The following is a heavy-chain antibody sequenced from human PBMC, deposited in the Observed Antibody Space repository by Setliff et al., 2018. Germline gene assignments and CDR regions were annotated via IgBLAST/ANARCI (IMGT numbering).Heavy chain of an antibody. CDR2: IWDDGGNK. Sequence: RLSCAASGFTFSTYRMHWVRQAPGKGLEWVAVIWDDGGNKYHADSVKDRFTISRDNSKNTLYLQMNSLRPEDTAVYYCARTCSGSGCYAGLESWGQGTPVTVSS. CDR3: ARTCSGSGCYAGLES. D-gene: IGHD2-15*01. V-gene: IGHV3-33*08. J-gene: IGHJ4*02. CDR1: GFTFSTYR.